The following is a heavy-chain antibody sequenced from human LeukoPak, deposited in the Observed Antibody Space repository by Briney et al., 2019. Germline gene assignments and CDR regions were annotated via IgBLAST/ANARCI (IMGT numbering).Heavy chain of an antibody. D-gene: IGHD3-10*01. J-gene: IGHJ4*02. CDR2: ISSSSSYI. CDR3: ARDQRLGGSGSYS. Sequence: PGGSLRLPCAASGFTFSSYSMNWVRQAPGKGLEWVSSISSSSSYIYYADSVKGRFTISRDNAKNSLYLQMNSLRAEDTAVYYCARDQRLGGSGSYSWGQGTLVTVSS. V-gene: IGHV3-21*01. CDR1: GFTFSSYS.